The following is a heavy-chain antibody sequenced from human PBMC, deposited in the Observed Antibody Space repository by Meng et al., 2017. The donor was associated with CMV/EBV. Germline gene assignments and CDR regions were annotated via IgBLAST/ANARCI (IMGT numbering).Heavy chain of an antibody. Sequence: QGQLPQVGAGLLGPSEPLSLPCAVYGGSFSGYYWSWIRQPPGKGLEWIGEINHSGSTNYNPSLKSRVTISVDTSKNQFSLKLSSVTAADTAVYYCARGGNWFDPWGQGTLVTVSS. CDR2: INHSGST. CDR3: ARGGNWFDP. V-gene: IGHV4-34*01. J-gene: IGHJ5*02. CDR1: GGSFSGYY.